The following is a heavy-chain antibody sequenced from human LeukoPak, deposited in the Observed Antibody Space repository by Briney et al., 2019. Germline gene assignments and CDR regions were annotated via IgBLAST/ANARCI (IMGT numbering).Heavy chain of an antibody. D-gene: IGHD3-10*01. J-gene: IGHJ4*02. Sequence: PGGSLRLSCAASGFTLSSYSMNRVRQAPGKGLEWVSSISSSSSYIYYADSVKGRFTISRDNAKNSLYLQMNSLRAEDTAVYYCAREGGHYGSGSSDYWGQGTLVTVSS. CDR2: ISSSSSYI. V-gene: IGHV3-21*01. CDR3: AREGGHYGSGSSDY. CDR1: GFTLSSYS.